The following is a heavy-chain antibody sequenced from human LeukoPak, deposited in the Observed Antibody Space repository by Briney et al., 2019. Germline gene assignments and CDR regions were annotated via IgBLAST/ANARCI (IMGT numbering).Heavy chain of an antibody. CDR3: ARDLHYDFWSGLDY. Sequence: PGGSLRLSCAASGFIFNSYSMNWVRQAPGKGLEWVSSISFSSSISYADSVKGRFTISRDNAKNSLYLQMNSLRAEDTAVYYCARDLHYDFWSGLDYWGQGTLVTVSS. CDR1: GFIFNSYS. J-gene: IGHJ4*02. CDR2: ISFSSSI. V-gene: IGHV3-21*01. D-gene: IGHD3-3*01.